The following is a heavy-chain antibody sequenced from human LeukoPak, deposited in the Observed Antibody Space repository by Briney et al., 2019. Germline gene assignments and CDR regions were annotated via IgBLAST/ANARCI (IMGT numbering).Heavy chain of an antibody. CDR1: GAFITTYH. Sequence: SETLSLTCTVSGAFITTYHWTWIRQPPGKGLEWIGYIYHSGSTNYNPSLKSRVTISLDTSRNQFSLRLSSVTAADTAVYFCAREYSTSSEGDYFDYWGQGSLVTVSS. D-gene: IGHD6-6*01. J-gene: IGHJ4*02. CDR2: IYHSGST. CDR3: AREYSTSSEGDYFDY. V-gene: IGHV4-59*01.